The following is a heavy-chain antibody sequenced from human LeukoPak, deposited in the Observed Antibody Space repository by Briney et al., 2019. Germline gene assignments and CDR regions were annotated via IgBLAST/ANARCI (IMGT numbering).Heavy chain of an antibody. CDR1: GFTFDDYG. D-gene: IGHD3-10*01. CDR2: INWNGDST. Sequence: GGSLRLSCAASGFTFDDYGMSWVRQAPGKGLEWVSGINWNGDSTGYADSVKGRFTISRDNAKNSLYLQMNRLRAEDTALYFCAGNYGTSYYFYYMDVWGKGTTVTVSS. J-gene: IGHJ6*03. CDR3: AGNYGTSYYFYYMDV. V-gene: IGHV3-20*04.